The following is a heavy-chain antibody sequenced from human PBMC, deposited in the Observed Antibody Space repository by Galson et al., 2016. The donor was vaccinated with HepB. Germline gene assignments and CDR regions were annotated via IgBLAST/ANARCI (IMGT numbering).Heavy chain of an antibody. CDR2: INAANGKT. V-gene: IGHV1-3*01. CDR1: GYIFANYT. J-gene: IGHJ4*02. CDR3: ARKGPGPFDY. Sequence: SVNVSCKASGYIFANYTLHWVRQAPGQSLEWMGWINAANGKTRYSQEFQGRLTITRDSSTSTAYMELSSLRSEDTAVYFCARKGPGPFDYWGQGTLVTVSS. D-gene: IGHD1-14*01.